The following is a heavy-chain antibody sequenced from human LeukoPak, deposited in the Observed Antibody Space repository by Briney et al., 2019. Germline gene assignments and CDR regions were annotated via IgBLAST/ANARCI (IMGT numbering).Heavy chain of an antibody. V-gene: IGHV4-39*07. CDR3: ARGMAFVD. D-gene: IGHD2-21*01. Sequence: SETLSLTCTVSGASISSSSYYWGWIRQPPGKGLESIGSIYYSGSTYYNPSLKSRVTISVDTSKNQFSLKLSSVTAADTAVHYCARGMAFVDWGQGTLVTVSS. CDR2: IYYSGST. CDR1: GASISSSSYY. J-gene: IGHJ4*02.